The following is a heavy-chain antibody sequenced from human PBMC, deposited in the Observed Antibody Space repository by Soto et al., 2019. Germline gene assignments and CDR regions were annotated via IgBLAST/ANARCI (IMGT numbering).Heavy chain of an antibody. CDR2: INAGNGDT. V-gene: IGHV1-3*01. CDR3: ARDHYGSGSYYWFDP. Sequence: GASVKVSCKASGYTFNRNAMHWVRQAPGQRLEWMGWINAGNGDTKYSEKFQGRVTITRDTSATTAYMELSSLRSEDTAVYYCARDHYGSGSYYWFDPWGQGTLVTVSS. CDR1: GYTFNRNA. D-gene: IGHD3-10*01. J-gene: IGHJ5*02.